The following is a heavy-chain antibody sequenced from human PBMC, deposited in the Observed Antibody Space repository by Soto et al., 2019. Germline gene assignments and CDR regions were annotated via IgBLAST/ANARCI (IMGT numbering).Heavy chain of an antibody. D-gene: IGHD3-22*01. CDR2: INAGNGHT. J-gene: IGHJ4*02. CDR3: ARSSGFYYVDY. Sequence: QVQLVQSGAEVKKPGASVKVSCKASGYTFTSYAMHWVRQAPGQRLEWLGWINAGNGHTKYSQKFQGRVTITRDTSASTAYMELTSLRSEGTAVYYCARSSGFYYVDYWGQGTLVTVSS. CDR1: GYTFTSYA. V-gene: IGHV1-3*01.